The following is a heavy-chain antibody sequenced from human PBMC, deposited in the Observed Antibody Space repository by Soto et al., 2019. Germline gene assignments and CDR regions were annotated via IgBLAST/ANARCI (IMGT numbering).Heavy chain of an antibody. CDR3: AREEDRYSSSWYYYYYGMDV. D-gene: IGHD6-13*01. CDR1: GGSVSSGSYY. J-gene: IGHJ6*02. Sequence: HVQLQEAGPGLVKPSETLSLTCTVSGGSVSSGSYYWSWIRQAPGKGMEWFGYIYYSGSTNYRPPLKSRVTIAVDTSKNLSSLKLSSVTAADTAVYYCAREEDRYSSSWYYYYYGMDVWGQGTTVTVSS. V-gene: IGHV4-61*01. CDR2: IYYSGST.